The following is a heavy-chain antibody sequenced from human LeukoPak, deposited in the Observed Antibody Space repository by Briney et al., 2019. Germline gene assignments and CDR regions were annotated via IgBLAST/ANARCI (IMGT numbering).Heavy chain of an antibody. CDR1: GFTVSSNY. CDR2: IYSGGST. D-gene: IGHD3-22*01. V-gene: IGHV3-53*01. J-gene: IGHJ4*02. Sequence: PGGSLRLSCAASGFTVSSNYMSWVRQAPGKGLEWVSVIYSGGSTYYADSVKGRFTISRDNSKNTLYLQMNSLGAEDTAVYYCARDGFYYDSSGPFDYWGQGTLVTVSS. CDR3: ARDGFYYDSSGPFDY.